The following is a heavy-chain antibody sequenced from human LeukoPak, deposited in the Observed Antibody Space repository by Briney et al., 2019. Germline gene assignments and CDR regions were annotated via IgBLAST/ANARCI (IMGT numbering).Heavy chain of an antibody. CDR1: GGSISSYY. CDR3: ARLEMRRDGYNFLGRYYYYGMDV. V-gene: IGHV4-59*08. CDR2: IYYSGST. Sequence: SETLSLTCTVSGGSISSYYWSWIRQPPGKGLEWIGYIYYSGSTNYNPSLKSRVTISVDTSKNQFSLKLSPVTAADTAVYYCARLEMRRDGYNFLGRYYYYGMDVWGQGTTVTVSS. J-gene: IGHJ6*02. D-gene: IGHD5-24*01.